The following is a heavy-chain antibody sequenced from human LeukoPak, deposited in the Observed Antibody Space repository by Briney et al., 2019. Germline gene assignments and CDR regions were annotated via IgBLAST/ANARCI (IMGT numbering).Heavy chain of an antibody. J-gene: IGHJ4*02. D-gene: IGHD5-24*01. CDR1: GGSFSDYY. CDR3: ARKRWLQLGYFDY. V-gene: IGHV4-34*01. Sequence: SETLSLTCAVDGGSFSDYYWSWIRQSPGKGLEWIGEIKHDGTTDYNPSLKRRASISVDTSKNQFSLKLSSVTAADTAVYYCARKRWLQLGYFDYWGQGTLVTVSS. CDR2: IKHDGTT.